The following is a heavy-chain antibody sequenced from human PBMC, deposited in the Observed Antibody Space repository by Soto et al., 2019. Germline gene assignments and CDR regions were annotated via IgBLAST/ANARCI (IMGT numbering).Heavy chain of an antibody. CDR3: ASHHYYDSSGRGFDY. CDR2: IYYSVST. D-gene: IGHD3-22*01. CDR1: GGSVSSSSYF. V-gene: IGHV4-39*01. J-gene: IGHJ4*02. Sequence: PSETLSLTCTVSGGSVSSSSYFWGWIRQPPGKGLEWIGSIYYSVSTHFNPSLKSRVTISVDTSKNQFSLKLSSVTAADTAVYYCASHHYYDSSGRGFDYWGQGTPVTVSS.